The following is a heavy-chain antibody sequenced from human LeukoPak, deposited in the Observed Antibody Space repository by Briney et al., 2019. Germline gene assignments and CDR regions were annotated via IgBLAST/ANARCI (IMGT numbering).Heavy chain of an antibody. V-gene: IGHV3-23*01. CDR2: VSGSAFST. D-gene: IGHD5-12*01. CDR3: AKDTGSGYDYFSYYFDY. Sequence: GVSLRLSCAASGFTFGSYGMTWVRQAPGKGLEWVSTVSGSAFSTYYADSVKGRFTISRDNSKDTLYLQMNSLRAEDTAVYYCAKDTGSGYDYFSYYFDYWGQGTLVTVSS. J-gene: IGHJ4*02. CDR1: GFTFGSYG.